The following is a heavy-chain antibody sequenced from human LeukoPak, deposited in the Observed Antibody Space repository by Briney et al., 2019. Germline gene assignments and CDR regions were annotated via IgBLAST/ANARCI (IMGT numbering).Heavy chain of an antibody. CDR3: AKGSNWNYDPRVYIDN. V-gene: IGHV3-30*02. CDR1: GFTFSGYG. CDR2: LRYDGSNK. Sequence: GGSLRLSCAASGFTFSGYGMHWVRQAPGKGLEWVAFLRYDGSNKYYADSVKGRFTISRDNSKNTLYLQMNSLRAEDTAVYYCAKGSNWNYDPRVYIDNWGQGTLVTVSS. J-gene: IGHJ4*02. D-gene: IGHD1-7*01.